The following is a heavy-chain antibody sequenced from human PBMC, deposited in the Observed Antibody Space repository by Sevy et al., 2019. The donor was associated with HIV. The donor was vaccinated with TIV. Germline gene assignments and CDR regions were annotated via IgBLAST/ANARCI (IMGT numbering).Heavy chain of an antibody. CDR1: GYTFTSYI. V-gene: IGHV1-18*01. Sequence: ASVKVSCKTSGYTFTSYIISWVRQAPGQGLEWMGWISPLNGDTKYGQKFQGRVTMSIDTSTSTAYMDLRSLRSDDTAVYYCARGYCTGGSCSPGGFWGQGTLVTVSS. CDR2: ISPLNGDT. CDR3: ARGYCTGGSCSPGGF. J-gene: IGHJ4*02. D-gene: IGHD2-15*01.